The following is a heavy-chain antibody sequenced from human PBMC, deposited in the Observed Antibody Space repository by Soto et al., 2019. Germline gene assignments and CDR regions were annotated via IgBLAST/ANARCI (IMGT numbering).Heavy chain of an antibody. CDR2: IYPGDSDT. CDR3: ARVTGFWSGHNWFAP. J-gene: IGHJ5*02. D-gene: IGHD3-3*01. V-gene: IGHV5-51*01. Sequence: PGEPLKISWXGXGYSFTSYWIGWVRQMPGKGLEWMGIIYPGDSDTRYSPSFQGQVTISADKSISTAYRQWSSLKASDTAMYYCARVTGFWSGHNWFAPWGQGTLVTVSS. CDR1: GYSFTSYW.